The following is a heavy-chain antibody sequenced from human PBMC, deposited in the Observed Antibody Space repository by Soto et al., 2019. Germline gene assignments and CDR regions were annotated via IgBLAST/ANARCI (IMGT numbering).Heavy chain of an antibody. CDR2: VYFTGST. D-gene: IGHD4-17*01. J-gene: IGHJ4*02. CDR1: GDSITNYY. Sequence: SETLSLTCTVSGDSITNYYWSWIRQPPGKGLEWIGYVYFTGSTNSNPSLRSRVTISIDTSKNQFSLKLNSVTTADTAVYYCARDALRTFDYWGQGALVTVSS. V-gene: IGHV4-59*01. CDR3: ARDALRTFDY.